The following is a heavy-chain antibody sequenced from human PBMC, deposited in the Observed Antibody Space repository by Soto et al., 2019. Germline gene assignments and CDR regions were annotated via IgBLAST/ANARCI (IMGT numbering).Heavy chain of an antibody. D-gene: IGHD5-12*01. J-gene: IGHJ6*02. CDR3: ASTLISGYSGYDSPLYYYGMDV. V-gene: IGHV1-69*13. CDR1: GGTFSSYA. Sequence: SVKVSCNASGGTFSSYAISWVRQAPGQGLEWMGGIIPIFGTANYAQKFQGRVTITADESTSTAYMELSSLRSEDTAVYYCASTLISGYSGYDSPLYYYGMDVWGQGTTVTVSS. CDR2: IIPIFGTA.